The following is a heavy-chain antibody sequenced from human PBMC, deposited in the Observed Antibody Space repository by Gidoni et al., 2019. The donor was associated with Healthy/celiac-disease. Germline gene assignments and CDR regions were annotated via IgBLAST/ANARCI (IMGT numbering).Heavy chain of an antibody. Sequence: EVQLVESGGGLVQPGGALRLSCAASGFTFSSYRMHWVRQAPGKGLVWVSRINSDGSSTSYADSVKGRFTISRDNAKNTLYLQMNSLRAEDTAVYYCARVWVAGDYYDAFDIWGQGTMVTVSS. J-gene: IGHJ3*02. CDR2: INSDGSST. D-gene: IGHD3-10*01. CDR1: GFTFSSYR. V-gene: IGHV3-74*01. CDR3: ARVWVAGDYYDAFDI.